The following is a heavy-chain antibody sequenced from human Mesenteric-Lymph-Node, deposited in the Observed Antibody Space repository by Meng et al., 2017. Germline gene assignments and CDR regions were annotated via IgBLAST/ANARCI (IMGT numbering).Heavy chain of an antibody. V-gene: IGHV4-59*01. CDR1: GGSISGCY. CDR2: ICDSGGT. Sequence: GPLRLSCTVPGGSISGCYWSWIRQPPGKGLEWIGYICDSGGTNYNPSLKSRLTISLDTSKNQFSLKLSSVTAADTAVYYCASLIVATIFRVSDAFDIWGQGTMVTVSS. CDR3: ASLIVATIFRVSDAFDI. D-gene: IGHD5-12*01. J-gene: IGHJ3*02.